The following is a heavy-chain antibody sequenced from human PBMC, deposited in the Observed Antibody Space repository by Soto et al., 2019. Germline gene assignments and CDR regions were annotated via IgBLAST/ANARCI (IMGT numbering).Heavy chain of an antibody. J-gene: IGHJ6*01. CDR3: AKGSLWHFYRYGLISRPANLSYGMDV. Sequence: ASVKVSCKASGYTFTGYYMHGVRQAPGQGLEWMGWINPNSGGKNYAQKFQGWVTMTRDTSISTAYMELSRLRSDDTAVYYCAKGSLWHFYRYGLISRPANLSYGMDVWGQGTTVNVSS. V-gene: IGHV1-2*04. D-gene: IGHD5-18*01. CDR1: GYTFTGYY. CDR2: INPNSGGK.